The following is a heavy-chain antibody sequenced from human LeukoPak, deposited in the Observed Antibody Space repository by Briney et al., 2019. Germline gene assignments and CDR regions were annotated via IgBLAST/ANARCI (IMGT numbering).Heavy chain of an antibody. CDR2: IYSGGST. CDR1: GFTVSSNY. V-gene: IGHV3-53*01. D-gene: IGHD3-10*01. CDR3: AREGSGSYFDY. Sequence: PGGSLRLSYAASGFTVSSNYMSWVRQAPGKGLEWVSVIYSGGSTYYADSVKGRFTISRDNSKNTLYLQMNSLRAEDTAVYYCAREGSGSYFDYWGQGTLVTVSS. J-gene: IGHJ4*02.